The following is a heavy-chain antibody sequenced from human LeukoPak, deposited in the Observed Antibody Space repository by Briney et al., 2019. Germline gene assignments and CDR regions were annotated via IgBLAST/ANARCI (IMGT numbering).Heavy chain of an antibody. CDR1: VFTFNTYD. D-gene: IGHD3-10*01. Sequence: GGSLRLSCAVSVFTFNTYDMHWVRRVTGKGLQWVSTIRTEGSTYYLDSVKGRFTISRDNAKNALYLQMNSLTAGDTAVYYCARDFRGCMDVWGQGTTVTVSS. V-gene: IGHV3-13*04. CDR2: IRTEGST. CDR3: ARDFRGCMDV. J-gene: IGHJ6*02.